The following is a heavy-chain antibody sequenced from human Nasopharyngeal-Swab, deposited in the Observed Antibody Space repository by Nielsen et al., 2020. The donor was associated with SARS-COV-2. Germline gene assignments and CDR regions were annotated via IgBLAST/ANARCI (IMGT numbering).Heavy chain of an antibody. Sequence: SETLSLTCTVSGGSISGYYWSWIRQPPGEGLEWIGYIYYSGSTNYNPYLGSRVTISVDTSKNQFSLHLTSVAAADTAMYYCARRTTYDHFDYWGQGILVTVSS. J-gene: IGHJ4*02. D-gene: IGHD1-1*01. CDR1: GGSISGYY. CDR2: IYYSGST. V-gene: IGHV4-59*01. CDR3: ARRTTYDHFDY.